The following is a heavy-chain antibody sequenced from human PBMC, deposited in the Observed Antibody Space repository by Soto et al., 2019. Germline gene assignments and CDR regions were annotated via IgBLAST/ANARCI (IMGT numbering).Heavy chain of an antibody. CDR2: VSDSGST. CDR1: DASMKSGGQY. J-gene: IGHJ4*02. CDR3: SRRRMGDWLVLTPPDSFDS. V-gene: IGHV4-39*01. D-gene: IGHD3-16*01. Sequence: SETLSLTCTVSDASMKSGGQYWGWIRQPPGKALEWIGSVSDSGSTYYNLSLKSRVTISVDKSKNQFSLTLTSVTAAGTAVYFCSRRRMGDWLVLTPPDSFDSCGQGLLVTVYS.